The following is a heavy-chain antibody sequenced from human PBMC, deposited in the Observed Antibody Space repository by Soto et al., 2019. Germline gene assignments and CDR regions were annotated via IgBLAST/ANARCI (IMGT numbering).Heavy chain of an antibody. Sequence: QVQLQESGPGLVKPSQTLSLTCTVSGGSISSGGYYWSWIRQHQGKGLEWIGYIYYSGSTYYNPSRKSRVTISVDTSKKQFSLKLSSVTAADTAVYYCASGYSLIPNWFDPWGQGTLVTVSS. CDR2: IYYSGST. CDR1: GGSISSGGYY. CDR3: ASGYSLIPNWFDP. V-gene: IGHV4-31*03. D-gene: IGHD5-18*01. J-gene: IGHJ5*02.